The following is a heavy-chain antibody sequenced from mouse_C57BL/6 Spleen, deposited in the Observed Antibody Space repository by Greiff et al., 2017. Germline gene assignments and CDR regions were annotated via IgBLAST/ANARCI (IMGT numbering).Heavy chain of an antibody. D-gene: IGHD2-4*01. CDR3: AKYYDSGYYAMDY. CDR2: IHPNSGNN. V-gene: IGHV1-64*01. CDR1: GYTFTSYW. Sequence: VQLLQPGADLVKPGASVKLSCTASGYTFTSYWMHWVKQRPGQGLEWIGRIHPNSGNNNYNEKFKSKATLTEDKSSSTAYMQLSSLTSEDSAVYYCAKYYDSGYYAMDYWGQGTSVTVSS. J-gene: IGHJ4*01.